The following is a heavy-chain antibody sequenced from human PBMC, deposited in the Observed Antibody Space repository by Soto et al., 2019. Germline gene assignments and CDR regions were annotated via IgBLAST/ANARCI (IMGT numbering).Heavy chain of an antibody. CDR3: AKDLDWNYSPTGIGMDV. Sequence: PGGSRRLSCAASGCTFSNYGMHWVRQAPGKGLEWVAVISYDGINKYYADSVKGQFTISRDNSKNTLYLQMNSLRAEDTAVYYCAKDLDWNYSPTGIGMDVWGQGTTVTVSS. V-gene: IGHV3-30*18. J-gene: IGHJ6*02. CDR2: ISYDGINK. D-gene: IGHD1-7*01. CDR1: GCTFSNYG.